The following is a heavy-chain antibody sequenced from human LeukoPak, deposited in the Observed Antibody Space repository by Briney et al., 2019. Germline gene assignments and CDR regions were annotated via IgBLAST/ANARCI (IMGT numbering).Heavy chain of an antibody. CDR1: GFTYSSYS. CDR3: ARFTNYYDSSGYLDNWFDP. J-gene: IGHJ5*02. V-gene: IGHV3-21*04. CDR2: ISSSSSYI. Sequence: GGSLRLSCAASGFTYSSYSMNWVRQAPGKGLEWVSSISSSSSYIDYADSVKGRFTISRDNAKDSLYLQMNSLRAEDTAMYYCARFTNYYDSSGYLDNWFDPWGQGTLVTVSS. D-gene: IGHD3-22*01.